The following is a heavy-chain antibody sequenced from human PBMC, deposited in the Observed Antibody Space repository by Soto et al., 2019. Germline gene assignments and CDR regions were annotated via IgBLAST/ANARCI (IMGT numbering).Heavy chain of an antibody. CDR2: ISSNTDYT. V-gene: IGHV3-21*01. CDR1: GFTFSTYS. CDR3: ARDSRNRQEGMDV. Sequence: EVHLVESGGGLVKPGVSLRLSCAASGFTFSTYSINWVRQAPGKGLEWVASISSNTDYTYYADSVKGRFTISRDNAQNSLFLQMNSLRAEDTAVYFCARDSRNRQEGMDVWGHGTTVTVSS. J-gene: IGHJ6*02.